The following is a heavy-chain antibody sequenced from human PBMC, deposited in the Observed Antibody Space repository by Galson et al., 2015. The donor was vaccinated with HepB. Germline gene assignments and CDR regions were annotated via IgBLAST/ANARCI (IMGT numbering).Heavy chain of an antibody. J-gene: IGHJ6*03. CDR2: ISYDGSNK. V-gene: IGHV3-30*18. CDR1: GFTFSSYG. Sequence: SLRLSCAASGFTFSSYGMHWVRQAPGKGLEWVAVISYDGSNKYYADSVKGRFTISRDNSKNTLYLQMNSLRAEDTAVYYCAKDGAVGWELLPGYYYYMDVWGKGTTVTVSS. CDR3: AKDGAVGWELLPGYYYYMDV. D-gene: IGHD1-26*01.